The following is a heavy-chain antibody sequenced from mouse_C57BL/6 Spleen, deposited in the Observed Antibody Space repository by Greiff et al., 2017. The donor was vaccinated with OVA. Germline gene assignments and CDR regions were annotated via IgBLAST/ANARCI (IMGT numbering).Heavy chain of an antibody. D-gene: IGHD1-1*01. J-gene: IGHJ1*03. CDR3: ARAITTVVATDWYFDV. Sequence: EVMLVESGGDLVKPGGSLKLSCAASGFTFSSYGMSWVRQTPDKRLEWVATISSGGSYTYYPDSVKGRFTISRDNAKNTLYLQMSSLKSEDTAMYYCARAITTVVATDWYFDVWGTGTTVTVSS. CDR2: ISSGGSYT. CDR1: GFTFSSYG. V-gene: IGHV5-6*01.